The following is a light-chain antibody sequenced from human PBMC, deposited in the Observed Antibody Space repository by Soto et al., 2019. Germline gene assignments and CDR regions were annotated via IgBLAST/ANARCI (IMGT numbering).Light chain of an antibody. CDR2: AAS. CDR3: QQYETFSGT. Sequence: DIQMTQSPSSLSASVGDIVTITFRASLPISNYLAWYQQKPGKIPNLLICAASTLQAGVPSRFSGSGSGTKFTLTIASLQPDDFATYYCQQYETFSGTFGPGTKVDIK. CDR1: LPISNY. J-gene: IGKJ1*01. V-gene: IGKV1-27*01.